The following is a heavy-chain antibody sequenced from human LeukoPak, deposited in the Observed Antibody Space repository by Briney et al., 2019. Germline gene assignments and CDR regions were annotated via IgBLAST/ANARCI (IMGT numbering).Heavy chain of an antibody. Sequence: PGGSLRLSCAASGFTFSTYGMHWVRQAPGKGLEWVAVISYDGSNKYYADSVKGRFTISRDNSKNTLYLQMNSLRAEDTAVYYCAKDPSVDIVATEDGYGMDVWGQGTTVTVSS. J-gene: IGHJ6*02. CDR2: ISYDGSNK. CDR3: AKDPSVDIVATEDGYGMDV. CDR1: GFTFSTYG. D-gene: IGHD5-12*01. V-gene: IGHV3-30*18.